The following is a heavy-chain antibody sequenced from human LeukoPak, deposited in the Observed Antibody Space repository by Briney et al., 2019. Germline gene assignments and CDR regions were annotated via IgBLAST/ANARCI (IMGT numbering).Heavy chain of an antibody. D-gene: IGHD2-2*01. J-gene: IGHJ6*03. CDR1: GGTFSSYA. CDR2: IIPIFGTA. V-gene: IGHV1-69*01. CDR3: ARDGRYCRYCSSTSQNYYYYMDV. Sequence: SVKVSCKASGGTFSSYAISWVRQAPGQGLEWMGGIIPIFGTANYAQKFQGRVTITADESTSTAYMELSSLRSEDTAVYYCARDGRYCRYCSSTSQNYYYYMDVWGKGTTVTVSS.